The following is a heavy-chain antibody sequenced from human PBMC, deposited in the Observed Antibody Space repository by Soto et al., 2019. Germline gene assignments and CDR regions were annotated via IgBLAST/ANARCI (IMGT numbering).Heavy chain of an antibody. J-gene: IGHJ3*01. D-gene: IGHD3-3*01. Sequence: EVKLLESGGGLAQPGGSLRLSCVGSGFTFDSYAISWVRQAPGERLEWIAAISGSADGTDYAHSVRGRFTIARDNAKKAVHLQIASLIVEDTAAYFSAKDSVGGYRFWSSNYSDVLDVWCERKLVSVS. CDR1: GFTFDSYA. V-gene: IGHV3-23*01. CDR3: AKDSVGGYRFWSSNYSDVLDV. CDR2: ISGSADGT.